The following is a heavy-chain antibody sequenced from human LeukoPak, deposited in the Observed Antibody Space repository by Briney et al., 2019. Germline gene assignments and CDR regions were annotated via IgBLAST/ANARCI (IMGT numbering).Heavy chain of an antibody. CDR2: IRYDGSNK. Sequence: GGSLRLSCAASGFTFSSYGMHWVRQAPGKGLEWVAFIRYDGSNKYYADSVKGRFTISRDNSKNTLYLQMNSLRAEDTAVYYCTDLARYGGNLNFDYWGQGTLVTVSS. V-gene: IGHV3-30*02. D-gene: IGHD4-23*01. CDR3: TDLARYGGNLNFDY. J-gene: IGHJ4*02. CDR1: GFTFSSYG.